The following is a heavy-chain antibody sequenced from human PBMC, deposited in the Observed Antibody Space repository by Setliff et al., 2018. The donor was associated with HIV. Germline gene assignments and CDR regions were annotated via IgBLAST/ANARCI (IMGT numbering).Heavy chain of an antibody. D-gene: IGHD3-16*02. CDR3: AREEYSYIDF. J-gene: IGHJ4*02. V-gene: IGHV4-61*02. CDR2: IFSSGST. Sequence: SETLSLTCTVSGGSIRSGSYYWSWIRQPAGKGLEWIGRIFSSGSTSYNPSLKSRVTMSVDTSKNQFSLNLNSVTAADTAVYYCAREEYSYIDFWDQGTLVTVSS. CDR1: GGSIRSGSYY.